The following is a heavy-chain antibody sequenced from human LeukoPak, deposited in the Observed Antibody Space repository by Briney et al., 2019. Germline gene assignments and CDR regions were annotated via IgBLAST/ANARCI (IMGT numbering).Heavy chain of an antibody. CDR3: ARVGITIFGVVILGDYFDY. J-gene: IGHJ4*02. V-gene: IGHV3-11*01. CDR1: GFTFSDYY. CDR2: ISSSGSTI. Sequence: GGSLRLSCAASGFTFSDYYMSWIRQAPGKGLEWVSYISSSGSTIYYADSVKGRFTISRDNAKNSLYLQMNSLRAEDTAVYYCARVGITIFGVVILGDYFDYWGQGTLVTVSS. D-gene: IGHD3-3*01.